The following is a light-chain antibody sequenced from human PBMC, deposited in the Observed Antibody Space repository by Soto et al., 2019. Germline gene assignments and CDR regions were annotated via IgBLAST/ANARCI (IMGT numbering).Light chain of an antibody. CDR1: QSVLYSSNSKNY. CDR2: WAS. V-gene: IGKV4-1*01. Sequence: DIVMTQSPDSLAVSLGERATINCKSSQSVLYSSNSKNYLAWCQQKPVQPPILLISWASTRESGVPDRFSGSGSRKDFTLTIRSLQDEDVAVYYCQQYYSTPPNFGPGTKVDI. CDR3: QQYYSTPPN. J-gene: IGKJ3*01.